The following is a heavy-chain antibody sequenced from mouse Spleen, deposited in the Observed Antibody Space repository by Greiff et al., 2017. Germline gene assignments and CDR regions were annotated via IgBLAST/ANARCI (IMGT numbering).Heavy chain of an antibody. CDR1: GFTFSSYG. V-gene: IGHV5-6*01. CDR3: ARQARSNYYAMDY. Sequence: EVQGVESGGDLVKPGGSLKLSCAASGFTFSSYGMSWVRQTPDKRLEWVATISSGGSYTYYPDSVKGRFTISRDNAKNTLYLQMSSLKSEDTAMYYCARQARSNYYAMDYWGQGTSVTVSS. CDR2: ISSGGSYT. J-gene: IGHJ4*01.